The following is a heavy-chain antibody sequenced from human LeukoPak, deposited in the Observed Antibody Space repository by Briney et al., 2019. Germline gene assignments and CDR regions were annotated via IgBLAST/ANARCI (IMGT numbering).Heavy chain of an antibody. CDR3: ARADWDTAMIDY. D-gene: IGHD5-18*01. J-gene: IGHJ4*02. V-gene: IGHV3-21*01. CDR1: GFTFSRYS. Sequence: GGSLILSGAASGFTFSRYSMNWVRQGQGPGLERVSSISISSNYIYYADPVKGRLTSAKDNAKNSLYLQMNSLRAEDTAVYYCARADWDTAMIDYWGQGTLVTVSS. CDR2: ISISSNYI.